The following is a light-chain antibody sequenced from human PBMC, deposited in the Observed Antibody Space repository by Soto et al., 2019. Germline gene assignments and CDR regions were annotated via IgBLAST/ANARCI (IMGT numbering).Light chain of an antibody. CDR2: DAS. Sequence: EIVLTQSPATLSLSPGERATLSCRASQSVNNYLAWYQQRPGQAPRLLIYDASNRATGIPARFNGSGSGTDFTLTISSLEPEDFAVYYCQHRNNRPFSFGPGTKVDIK. CDR3: QHRNNRPFS. V-gene: IGKV3-11*01. CDR1: QSVNNY. J-gene: IGKJ3*01.